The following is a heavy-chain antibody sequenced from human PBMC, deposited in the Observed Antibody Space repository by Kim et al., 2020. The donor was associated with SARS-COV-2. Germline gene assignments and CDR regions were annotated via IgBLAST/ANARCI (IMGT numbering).Heavy chain of an antibody. CDR2: IIPIFGTA. V-gene: IGHV1-69*13. Sequence: SVKVSCKASGGTFSSYAISWVRQAPGQGLEWMGGIIPIFGTANYAQKFQGRVTITADESTSTAYMELSSLRSEDTAVYYCARGGVLSGYYYLFDYWGQGTLVTVSS. D-gene: IGHD3-22*01. J-gene: IGHJ4*02. CDR3: ARGGVLSGYYYLFDY. CDR1: GGTFSSYA.